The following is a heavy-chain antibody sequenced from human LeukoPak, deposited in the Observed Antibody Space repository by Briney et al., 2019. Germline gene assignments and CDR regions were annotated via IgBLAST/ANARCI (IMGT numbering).Heavy chain of an antibody. J-gene: IGHJ5*02. CDR2: ISAYNGNT. CDR3: ARGPPRGNPTVVTPGA. D-gene: IGHD4-23*01. Sequence: ASVKVSCKASGYTFTSYGISWVRQAPGQGLEWMGWISAYNGNTNYAQKLQGRVTMTTDTSTSTAYMELRSLRSDDTAVYYCARGPPRGNPTVVTPGAWGQGTLVTVSS. CDR1: GYTFTSYG. V-gene: IGHV1-18*01.